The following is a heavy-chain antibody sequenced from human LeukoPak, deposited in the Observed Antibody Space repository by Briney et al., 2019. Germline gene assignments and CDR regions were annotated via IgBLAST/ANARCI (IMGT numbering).Heavy chain of an antibody. CDR3: YSYGDRGAFDI. J-gene: IGHJ3*02. D-gene: IGHD5-18*01. V-gene: IGHV4-39*01. CDR2: IYYSGNT. CDR1: GGSIGSSSYY. Sequence: SETLSLTCTVSGGSIGSSSYYWGWIRQPPGKGLEWIGSIYYSGNTYYNPSLKSRVTISVVTSKNQFSLKLSSVTAADTAVYLGYSYGDRGAFDIWGQGTMVTVSS.